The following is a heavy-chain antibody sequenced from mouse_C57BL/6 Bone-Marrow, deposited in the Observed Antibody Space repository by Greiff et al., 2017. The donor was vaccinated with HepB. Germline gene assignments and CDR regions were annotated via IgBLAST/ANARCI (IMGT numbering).Heavy chain of an antibody. V-gene: IGHV1-81*01. CDR3: ARGDDGYRNFDY. CDR1: GYTFTSYG. J-gene: IGHJ2*01. D-gene: IGHD2-3*01. Sequence: QVQLKQSGAELARPGASVKLSCKASGYTFTSYGISWVKQRTGQGLEWIGEIYPRSGNTYYNEKFKGKATLTADKSSSTAYMELRSLTSEDSAVYFCARGDDGYRNFDYWGQGTTLTVSS. CDR2: IYPRSGNT.